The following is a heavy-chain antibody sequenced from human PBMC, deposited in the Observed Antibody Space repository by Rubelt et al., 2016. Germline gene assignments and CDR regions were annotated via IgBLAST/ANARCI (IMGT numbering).Heavy chain of an antibody. Sequence: EVQLVESGGGLVKPGGSLRLSCAASGFTFSSYTMNWVRQAPGKGLEWVSAISGSGGRTYYADSVKGRFTISRDNSKKTLFLQMNSLRAEDTAVYYCLSSLADFDYWGQGTLVTVSS. CDR2: ISGSGGRT. V-gene: IGHV3-23*04. D-gene: IGHD2/OR15-2a*01. J-gene: IGHJ4*02. CDR3: LSSLADFDY. CDR1: GFTFSSYT.